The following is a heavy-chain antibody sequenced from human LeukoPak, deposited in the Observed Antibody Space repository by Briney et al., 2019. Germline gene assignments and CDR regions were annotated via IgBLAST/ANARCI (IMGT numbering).Heavy chain of an antibody. CDR1: GGSISSGNYY. V-gene: IGHV4-31*03. CDR3: ARQLRCSGGSCYSRGDWFDP. J-gene: IGHJ5*02. D-gene: IGHD2-15*01. Sequence: SQTLSLTCTVSGGSISSGNYYWNWIRQHPGEGLEWIGYIYYSGSTYYNPSLKSRVTISVDTSKNQFSLRLSSVTAADTAVYYCARQLRCSGGSCYSRGDWFDPWGQGTLVTVSS. CDR2: IYYSGST.